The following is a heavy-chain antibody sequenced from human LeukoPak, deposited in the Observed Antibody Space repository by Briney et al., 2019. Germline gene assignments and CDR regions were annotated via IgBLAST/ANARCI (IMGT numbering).Heavy chain of an antibody. V-gene: IGHV3-74*01. J-gene: IGHJ4*02. CDR2: INSDGSST. CDR1: GFTFGDYA. CDR3: ARDPGMGY. Sequence: GGSLRLSCTASGFTFGDYAMSWFRQAPGKGLVWVSRINSDGSSTSYADSVKGRFTISRDNAKNTLYLQMNSLRAEDTAVYYCARDPGMGYWGQGTLVTVSS. D-gene: IGHD3-10*01.